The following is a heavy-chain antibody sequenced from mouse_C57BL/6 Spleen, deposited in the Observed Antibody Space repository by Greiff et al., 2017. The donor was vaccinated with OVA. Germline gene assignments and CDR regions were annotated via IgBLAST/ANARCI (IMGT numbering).Heavy chain of an antibody. Sequence: VQVVESGPGLVQPSQSLSITCTVSGFSLTSYGVHWVRQSPGKGLEWLGVIWSGGSTDYNASFISRLSISKDNSKSQVFFKMNSLQADDTAIYYCARNNYVSSYYAMDYWGQGTSVTVSS. V-gene: IGHV2-2*01. CDR1: GFSLTSYG. CDR3: ARNNYVSSYYAMDY. D-gene: IGHD1-1*01. J-gene: IGHJ4*01. CDR2: IWSGGST.